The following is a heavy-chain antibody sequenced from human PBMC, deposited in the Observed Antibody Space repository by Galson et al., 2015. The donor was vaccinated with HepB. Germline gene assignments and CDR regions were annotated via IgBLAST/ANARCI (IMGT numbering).Heavy chain of an antibody. J-gene: IGHJ4*02. CDR3: AKDLFDGLLPDFDY. D-gene: IGHD3-9*01. V-gene: IGHV3-23*01. Sequence: SLRLSCAASGFTFSLYAMTWVRQAPGKGLEWVSTISSSGGNTYYADSVKGRFTIPRDNSKNTLYLQMNSLRAEDTAVYYCAKDLFDGLLPDFDYWGQGTLVTVSS. CDR1: GFTFSLYA. CDR2: ISSSGGNT.